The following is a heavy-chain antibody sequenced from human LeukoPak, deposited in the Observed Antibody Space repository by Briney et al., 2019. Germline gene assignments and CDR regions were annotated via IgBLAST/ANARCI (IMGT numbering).Heavy chain of an antibody. CDR1: GFTFNTFN. D-gene: IGHD3-9*01. CDR2: INSGGDYK. Sequence: GGSLRLSCASSGFTFNTFNMNWFRQAPGKGLEWVSSINSGGDYKYYADSVKGRFTTSRDNAKNSLSLQLNTLRVEGTAIYYCARGHYDVLASSYKWTPDYWGQGTPVTVSS. CDR3: ARGHYDVLASSYKWTPDY. J-gene: IGHJ4*02. V-gene: IGHV3-21*01.